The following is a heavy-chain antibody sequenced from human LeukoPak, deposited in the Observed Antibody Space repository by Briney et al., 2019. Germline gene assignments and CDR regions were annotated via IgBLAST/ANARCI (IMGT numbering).Heavy chain of an antibody. CDR1: GYMFTGYY. CDR3: ARDLKNCGHLGPLEY. D-gene: IGHD2-21*02. V-gene: IGHV1-2*02. CDR2: INPDSGVT. Sequence: ASVKVSCKASGYMFTGYYMHWVRQDPGQGLEWMGWINPDSGVTKYAQKYLGRVTMTRDTSISTAYMELSSLRSDDTAVYFCARDLKNCGHLGPLEYWGQGTLGTASS. J-gene: IGHJ4*02.